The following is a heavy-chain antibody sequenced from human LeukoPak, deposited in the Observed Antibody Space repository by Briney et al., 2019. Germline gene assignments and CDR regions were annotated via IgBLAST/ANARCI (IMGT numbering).Heavy chain of an antibody. CDR2: IYYSGST. J-gene: IGHJ4*02. CDR1: GGSISSHY. CDR3: ARDRASGSYYDY. Sequence: SETLSLTCTVSGGSISSHYWGWIRQPPGKGLEWIGYIYYSGSTNYNPSLKSRVTISVDTSKNQFSLKLSSVTAADTAVYYCARDRASGSYYDYWGQGTLVTVSS. V-gene: IGHV4-59*11. D-gene: IGHD1-26*01.